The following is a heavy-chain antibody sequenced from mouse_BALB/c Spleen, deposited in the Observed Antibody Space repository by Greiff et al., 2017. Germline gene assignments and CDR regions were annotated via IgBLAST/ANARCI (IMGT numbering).Heavy chain of an antibody. CDR3: ARSDYRYSLFAY. Sequence: EVKLVESGGGLVQPGGSRKLSCAASGFTFSSFGMHWVRQAPEKGLEWVAYISSGSSTIYYADTVKGRFTISRDNPKNTLFLQMTSLRSEDTAMYYCARSDYRYSLFAYWGQGTLVTVSA. CDR2: ISSGSSTI. CDR1: GFTFSSFG. D-gene: IGHD2-14*01. V-gene: IGHV5-17*02. J-gene: IGHJ3*01.